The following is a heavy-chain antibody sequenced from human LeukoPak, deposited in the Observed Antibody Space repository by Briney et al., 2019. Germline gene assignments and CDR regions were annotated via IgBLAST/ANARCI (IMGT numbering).Heavy chain of an antibody. J-gene: IGHJ5*02. Sequence: GASVKVSCKASGGTFSSYAISWVRQAPGQGLEWMGGIIPIFGTANYAQKFQGRVTITTDESTSTAYMELSSLRSEDTAVYYCAGAFPGSRIKYCRSTSCSSGFAPWGQETLVTVS. D-gene: IGHD2-2*01. CDR3: AGAFPGSRIKYCRSTSCSSGFAP. CDR1: GGTFSSYA. V-gene: IGHV1-69*05. CDR2: IIPIFGTA.